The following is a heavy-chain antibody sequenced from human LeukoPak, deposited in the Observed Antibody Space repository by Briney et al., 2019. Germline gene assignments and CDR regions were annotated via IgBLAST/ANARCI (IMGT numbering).Heavy chain of an antibody. CDR1: GFTFSSYG. J-gene: IGHJ4*02. CDR3: ATSYSRYCTSTTCYGRFDY. V-gene: IGHV3-33*01. D-gene: IGHD2-2*01. CDR2: IWYDGSNK. Sequence: PGRSLRLSCAASGFTFSSYGMHWVRQAPGKGLDWVAVIWYDGSNKYYADSVKGRFTISRDNSKNTLFLQMNSLSAEDTAVYYCATSYSRYCTSTTCYGRFDYWGQGTLVTVSS.